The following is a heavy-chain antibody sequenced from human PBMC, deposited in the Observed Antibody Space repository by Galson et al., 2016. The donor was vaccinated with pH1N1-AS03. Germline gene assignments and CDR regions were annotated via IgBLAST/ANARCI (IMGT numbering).Heavy chain of an antibody. CDR2: VYYSGTT. Sequence: SETLSLTCTVSGGSISSSTYFWGWIRQPPGKGLEWIGSVYYSGTTYYNPSLKSRVTISVDTSKNQFSLKLSSVTAADTAVYYCARAYLGMDVWGQGTTVTVSS. CDR1: GGSISSSTYF. V-gene: IGHV4-39*01. D-gene: IGHD3-22*01. CDR3: ARAYLGMDV. J-gene: IGHJ6*02.